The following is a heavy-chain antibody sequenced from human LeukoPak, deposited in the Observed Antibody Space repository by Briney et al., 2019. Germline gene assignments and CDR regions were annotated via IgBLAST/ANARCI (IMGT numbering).Heavy chain of an antibody. CDR2: INLSGGST. V-gene: IGHV1-46*01. Sequence: ASVTVSCMSSGYTFTSYYLHWVRQPPGQGLEWMGIINLSGGSTSYAQKFQGRVTMTRDTSTSTVYMELSSLRSEDTAVYYCARGCRSTSCRYNWFDPWGQGTLVTVSS. J-gene: IGHJ5*02. D-gene: IGHD2-2*01. CDR1: GYTFTSYY. CDR3: ARGCRSTSCRYNWFDP.